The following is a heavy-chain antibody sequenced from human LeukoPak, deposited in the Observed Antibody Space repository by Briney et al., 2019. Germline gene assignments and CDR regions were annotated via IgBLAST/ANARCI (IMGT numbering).Heavy chain of an antibody. D-gene: IGHD3-22*01. CDR2: IYYSGST. Sequence: SETLSLTCSLSGDYISSSSYYWGWIRQPPGKGLEWIGEIYYSGSTYYNASLKSRVSISIDTSNNHFPLRLSSLSAADTALYYCARRRYYDSTGYLDWGRGTLITVSS. CDR1: GDYISSSSYY. V-gene: IGHV4-39*02. CDR3: ARRRYYDSTGYLD. J-gene: IGHJ1*01.